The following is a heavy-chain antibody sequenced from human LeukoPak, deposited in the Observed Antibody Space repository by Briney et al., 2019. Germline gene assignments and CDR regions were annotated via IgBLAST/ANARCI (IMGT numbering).Heavy chain of an antibody. D-gene: IGHD6-19*01. J-gene: IGHJ4*02. Sequence: ASVKVSCKASGYTFTIYGISWVRQAPGQGLEWMGWISAYNGNTNYAQKLQGRVTMTTDTSTSTAYMELRSLRSDDTAVYYCARGPGIAVAGIPHFDYWGQGTLVTVSS. CDR1: GYTFTIYG. CDR2: ISAYNGNT. CDR3: ARGPGIAVAGIPHFDY. V-gene: IGHV1-18*01.